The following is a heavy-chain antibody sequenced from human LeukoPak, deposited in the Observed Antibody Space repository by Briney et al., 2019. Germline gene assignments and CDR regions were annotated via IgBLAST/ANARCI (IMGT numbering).Heavy chain of an antibody. V-gene: IGHV3-7*01. Sequence: PGGSLRLSCSASEFSFSNYWVTWVRQAPGKGLEWVASIKQDGIEKNYVDSVKGRFTISRDNAKNSLYLQMNNLRAEDTAVYYCARGGAVAGIDYWGQGTLVTVSS. D-gene: IGHD6-19*01. CDR1: EFSFSNYW. CDR3: ARGGAVAGIDY. J-gene: IGHJ4*02. CDR2: IKQDGIEK.